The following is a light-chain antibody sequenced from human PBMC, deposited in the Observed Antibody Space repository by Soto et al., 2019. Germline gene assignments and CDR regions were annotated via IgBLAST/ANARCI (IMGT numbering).Light chain of an antibody. CDR3: SSYTSTSTWV. V-gene: IGLV2-14*01. CDR2: DVS. CDR1: NSDVGGYQY. Sequence: QSALTQPASVSGSPGQSITISCTGTNSDVGGYQYVSWYQQHPGKAPKLMIYDVSNRPSGVSNRFSGSKSGNTASLTISGLQAEDEADYYCSSYTSTSTWVFGGGTKVTVL. J-gene: IGLJ3*02.